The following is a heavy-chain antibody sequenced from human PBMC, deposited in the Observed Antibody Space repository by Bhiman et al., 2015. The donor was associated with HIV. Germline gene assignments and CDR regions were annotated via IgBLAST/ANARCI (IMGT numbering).Heavy chain of an antibody. Sequence: DVQLVESGGTVVRPGGSLRLSCAASGFSFDDYGMSWVRHAPGKGLEWVSSINWNGDYTGYAESVKGRFTVSRDNTKNSLFLQMNSLRAEDTAVYYCAREKAPWYYGMDVWGQGTTVTVSS. CDR1: GFSFDDYG. CDR2: INWNGDYT. CDR3: AREKAPWYYGMDV. J-gene: IGHJ6*02. V-gene: IGHV3-20*04.